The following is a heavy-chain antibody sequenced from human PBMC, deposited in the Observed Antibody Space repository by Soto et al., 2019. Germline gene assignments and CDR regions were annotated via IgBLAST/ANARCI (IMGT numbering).Heavy chain of an antibody. CDR1: GFTFSNAW. Sequence: GGSLRLSCAASGFTFSNAWMSWVRQAPGKGLEWVGRIKSKTDGGTTDYAAPVKGRFTISRDDSKNTLYLRMNSLKTEDTAVYYCTTDPGTPRPADYYYYGMDVWGQGTTVTVSS. CDR3: TTDPGTPRPADYYYYGMDV. V-gene: IGHV3-15*01. D-gene: IGHD1-1*01. CDR2: IKSKTDGGTT. J-gene: IGHJ6*02.